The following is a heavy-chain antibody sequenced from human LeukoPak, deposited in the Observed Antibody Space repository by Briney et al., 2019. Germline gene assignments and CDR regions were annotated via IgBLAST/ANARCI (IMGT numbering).Heavy chain of an antibody. D-gene: IGHD3-22*01. CDR3: ASLKNYYDSSGYLVTDAFDI. CDR2: ISGYNGNT. CDR1: GYTFTSDE. J-gene: IGHJ3*02. V-gene: IGHV1-18*01. Sequence: GASVKVSCKASGYTFTSDEIHWVRQATGQGLEWMGWISGYNGNTNYAQKLQGRVTMTTDTSTSTAYMELRSLKSDDTAVYYCASLKNYYDSSGYLVTDAFDIWGQGTMVTVSS.